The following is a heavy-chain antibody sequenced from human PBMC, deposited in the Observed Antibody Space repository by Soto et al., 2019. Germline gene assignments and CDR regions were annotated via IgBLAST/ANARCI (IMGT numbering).Heavy chain of an antibody. CDR1: GYTFTSYA. CDR3: ARGGEPPPSKYSSARSDYMEV. V-gene: IGHV1-3*01. CDR2: INAGNGNT. J-gene: IGHJ6*03. Sequence: GASVKVSCKAFGYTFTSYAMHWVRQAPGQRLEWMGWINAGNGNTKYSQKFQGRVTITRDTSASTAYMELSSLRSEDTAVYYCARGGEPPPSKYSSARSDYMEVWGKGTTVTVSS. D-gene: IGHD6-19*01.